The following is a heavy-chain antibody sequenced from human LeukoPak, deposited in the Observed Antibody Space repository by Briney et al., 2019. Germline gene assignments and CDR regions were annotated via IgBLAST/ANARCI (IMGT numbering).Heavy chain of an antibody. V-gene: IGHV3-30*04. Sequence: GRSLRLSCAASGFTFSSYAMHWVRQAPGKGLEWVAVISYDGSNKYYADSVKGRFTISRDNAKNSLYLQMNSLRAEDAAVYYCTRENWHLDYWGQGNLVTVSS. CDR2: ISYDGSNK. CDR3: TRENWHLDY. J-gene: IGHJ4*02. CDR1: GFTFSSYA.